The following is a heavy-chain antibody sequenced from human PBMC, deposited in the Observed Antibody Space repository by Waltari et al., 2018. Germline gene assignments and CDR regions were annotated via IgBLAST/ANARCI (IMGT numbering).Heavy chain of an antibody. J-gene: IGHJ4*02. CDR1: GFTFSSYS. CDR3: ARAFSRY. Sequence: EVQLVESGGDLVQPGGSLRLSCAASGFTFSSYSMNWVRQAPGKGLEWVSFISSSGATMYYADSVKGRFTISRDNAKNSLYLQMNSLRAEDTAVYYCARAFSRYWGQGTLVTVSS. CDR2: ISSSGATM. V-gene: IGHV3-48*04. D-gene: IGHD3-16*01.